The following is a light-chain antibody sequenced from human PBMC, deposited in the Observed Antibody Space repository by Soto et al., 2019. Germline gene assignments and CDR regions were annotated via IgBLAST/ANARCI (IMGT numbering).Light chain of an antibody. CDR3: QCRGS. J-gene: IGKJ1*01. V-gene: IGKV1-5*03. CDR1: QNINSW. Sequence: DIQMTQSPSTLSASIGDRVTITCRASQNINSWLAWYQQKPGKAPKLLIYKASSLESGVPSRFSGSGSGTEFTLTISSLRPDDLAAYYWQCRGSFGQGTKVEIK. CDR2: KAS.